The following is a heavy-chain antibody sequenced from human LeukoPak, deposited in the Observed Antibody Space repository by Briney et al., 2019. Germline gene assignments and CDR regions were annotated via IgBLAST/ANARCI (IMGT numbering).Heavy chain of an antibody. J-gene: IGHJ5*02. CDR1: GYTFTSYG. Sequence: GASVKVSCKASGYTFTSYGISWVRQAPGQGLEWMGWISAYNGNTNYAQKLQGRVTMTTDTSTSTAYMELRSLRSDDTAVYYCARVPGIAAADFWSDPWGQGTLVTVSS. D-gene: IGHD6-13*01. V-gene: IGHV1-18*01. CDR2: ISAYNGNT. CDR3: ARVPGIAAADFWSDP.